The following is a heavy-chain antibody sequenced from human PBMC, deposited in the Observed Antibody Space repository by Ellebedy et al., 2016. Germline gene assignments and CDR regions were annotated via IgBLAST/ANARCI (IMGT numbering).Heavy chain of an antibody. CDR3: ARGDCSSTSCYFPPPGIDY. D-gene: IGHD2-2*01. Sequence: GESLKISXAASGFTFSSYAMHWVRQAPGKGLEWVAVISYDGSNKYYADSVKGRFTISRDNSTNTLYLQMNSLRAEDTAVYYCARGDCSSTSCYFPPPGIDYWGQGTLVTVSS. CDR2: ISYDGSNK. V-gene: IGHV3-30-3*01. CDR1: GFTFSSYA. J-gene: IGHJ4*02.